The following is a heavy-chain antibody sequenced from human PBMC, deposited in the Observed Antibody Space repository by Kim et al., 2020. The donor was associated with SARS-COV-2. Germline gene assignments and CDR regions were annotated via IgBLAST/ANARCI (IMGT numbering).Heavy chain of an antibody. J-gene: IGHJ4*02. CDR2: ISWNSGSI. Sequence: GGSLRLSCAASGFTFDDYAMHWVRQAPGKGLEWVSGISWNSGSIGYADSVKGRFTISRDNAKNSLYLQMNSLRAEDTALYYCAKDPYYGSGRYHNYFDYWGQGTLVTVSS. V-gene: IGHV3-9*01. D-gene: IGHD3-10*01. CDR1: GFTFDDYA. CDR3: AKDPYYGSGRYHNYFDY.